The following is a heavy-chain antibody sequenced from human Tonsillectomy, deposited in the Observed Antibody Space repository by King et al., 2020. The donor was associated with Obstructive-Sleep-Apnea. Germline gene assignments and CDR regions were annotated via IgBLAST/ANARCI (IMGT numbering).Heavy chain of an antibody. Sequence: VQLVESGGGLVKPGGSLRLXCAASGFXFSSYSMNWVRQAPGKGLEWVSSISSSSSYIYYADSVKGRFTISRDNAKNSLYLQMNSLRAEDTAVYYCARGGSLNKYYYYYGMDVWGQGTTVTVSS. J-gene: IGHJ6*02. D-gene: IGHD1/OR15-1a*01. CDR2: ISSSSSYI. CDR1: GFXFSSYS. V-gene: IGHV3-21*01. CDR3: ARGGSLNKYYYYYGMDV.